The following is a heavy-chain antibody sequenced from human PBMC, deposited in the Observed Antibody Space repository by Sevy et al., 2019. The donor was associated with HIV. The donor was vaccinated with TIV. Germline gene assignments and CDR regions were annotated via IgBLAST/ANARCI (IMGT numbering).Heavy chain of an antibody. Sequence: ASVKVSCKASGGTFSSYAISWVRQAPGQGLEWMGGIIPIFGTANYAQKFQGRVTITADESTSTAYMELSSLRSEDTAVYYCVGTTVVTAGVGYWGQGTLDTVSS. D-gene: IGHD4-17*01. V-gene: IGHV1-69*13. CDR3: VGTTVVTAGVGY. CDR1: GGTFSSYA. J-gene: IGHJ4*02. CDR2: IIPIFGTA.